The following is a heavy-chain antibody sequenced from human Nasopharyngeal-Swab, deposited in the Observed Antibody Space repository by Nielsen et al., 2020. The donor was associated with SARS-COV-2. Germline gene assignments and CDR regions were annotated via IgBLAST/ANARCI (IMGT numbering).Heavy chain of an antibody. D-gene: IGHD1-1*01. CDR2: IIPIFGTA. V-gene: IGHV1-69*01. J-gene: IGHJ3*02. Sequence: WVRQAPGQGLEWMGGIIPIFGTANYVQKFQGRVTITADESTSTAYMELSSLRSEDTAVYYCARGFWGRTTGTTRYDAFDIWGQGTMVTVSS. CDR3: ARGFWGRTTGTTRYDAFDI.